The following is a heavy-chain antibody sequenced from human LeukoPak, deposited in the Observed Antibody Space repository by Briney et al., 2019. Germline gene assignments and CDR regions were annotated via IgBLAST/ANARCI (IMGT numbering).Heavy chain of an antibody. J-gene: IGHJ4*02. CDR1: GFTFSNYA. Sequence: GGSLRLSCAASGFTFSNYAMDWVRQAPGKGLEWVAVIWSDGSNDYYADSVKGRFTISRDNAKNSLYLQMNSLRAEDTAVYYCARLRNDYGDYFDYWGQGTLVTVSS. CDR2: IWSDGSND. V-gene: IGHV3-33*01. CDR3: ARLRNDYGDYFDY. D-gene: IGHD4-17*01.